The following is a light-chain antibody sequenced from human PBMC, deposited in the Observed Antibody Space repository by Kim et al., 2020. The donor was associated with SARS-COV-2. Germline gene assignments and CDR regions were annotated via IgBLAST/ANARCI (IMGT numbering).Light chain of an antibody. J-gene: IGKJ2*01. V-gene: IGKV3-15*01. CDR1: QSVSSN. CDR2: GAS. Sequence: EIVMTQSPATLSVSPGERATLSCRASQSVSSNLAWYQQKPGQAPRLLIYGASTRATGIPARFSGSGSGTEFTLTISSLQSEDFAVYYCQQYNTWYTFGQGTKLEI. CDR3: QQYNTWYT.